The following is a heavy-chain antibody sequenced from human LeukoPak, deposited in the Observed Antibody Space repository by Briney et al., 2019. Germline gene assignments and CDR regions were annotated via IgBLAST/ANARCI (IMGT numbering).Heavy chain of an antibody. J-gene: IGHJ4*02. CDR3: AKWKYSNSGIDDY. CDR1: GFTFSSYA. V-gene: IGHV3-23*01. Sequence: PGGSLRLSCAASGFTFSSYAMSWVRQAPGKGLEWVSTISGSGCSGGSDCSTYYADSVKGRFTISRDNSKNTLDLHMNSLRAEDTAVYYCAKWKYSNSGIDDYWGQGTLVTVSS. CDR2: ISGSGCSGGSDCST. D-gene: IGHD6-6*01.